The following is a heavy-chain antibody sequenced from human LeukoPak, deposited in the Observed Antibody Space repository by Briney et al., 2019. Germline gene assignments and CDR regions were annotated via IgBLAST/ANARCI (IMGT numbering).Heavy chain of an antibody. Sequence: SETLSLTCTVSGGSISSYYWSGIRQPPGKGLEWIGYIYSSGSTYYNPSLNSRVTISVDTSKNQFSLKLTSVTAADTAVYYCASTTTTYYSYFYYYMGVWGKGTTVTVSS. J-gene: IGHJ6*03. D-gene: IGHD4-17*01. CDR1: GGSISSYY. CDR3: ASTTTTYYSYFYYYMGV. V-gene: IGHV4-4*09. CDR2: IYSSGST.